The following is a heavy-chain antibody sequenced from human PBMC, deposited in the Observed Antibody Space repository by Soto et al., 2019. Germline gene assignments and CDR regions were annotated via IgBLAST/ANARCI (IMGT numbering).Heavy chain of an antibody. CDR3: ARLYCSSATCDSWFDP. CDR1: GYTFTTFW. Sequence: GESLKISCTGFGYTFTTFWISWVRQMPGRGLEWMGRIDPRDSYTNYSPSFQGHVTISVDKSISTAYLQWGSLKASDTAMYYCARLYCSSATCDSWFDPGGQGTLVTVSS. CDR2: IDPRDSYT. D-gene: IGHD2-2*01. J-gene: IGHJ5*02. V-gene: IGHV5-10-1*01.